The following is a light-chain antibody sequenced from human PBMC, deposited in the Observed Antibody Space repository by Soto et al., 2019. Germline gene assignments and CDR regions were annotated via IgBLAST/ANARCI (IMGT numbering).Light chain of an antibody. Sequence: DIVMTQSPLSLPVTPGEPASISCRSSQSLLHSNGYNYLDWYLQKPGQSPQLLIYLGSNRASGGPDRFSGSGSGTDFTLKISRVEAEDVGVYYCMQALQTPPAYTFGQGTKLEIK. V-gene: IGKV2-28*01. J-gene: IGKJ2*01. CDR1: QSLLHSNGYNY. CDR2: LGS. CDR3: MQALQTPPAYT.